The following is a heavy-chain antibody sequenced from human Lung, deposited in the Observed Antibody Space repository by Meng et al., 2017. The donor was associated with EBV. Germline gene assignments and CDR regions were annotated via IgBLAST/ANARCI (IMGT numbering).Heavy chain of an antibody. CDR3: ARGADEYGGNAFDF. CDR1: GASISSAYNY. Sequence: PLPESGPRLVDPSPTLSLICTVSGASISSAYNYWTWIRQRPGRGLEWIGYIYYSGITYYNPSLQSRLTISADTSKNQFSLMLTSLTAADTAVYYCARGADEYGGNAFDFWGQGALVTVSS. CDR2: IYYSGIT. V-gene: IGHV4-31*03. D-gene: IGHD4-23*01. J-gene: IGHJ4*02.